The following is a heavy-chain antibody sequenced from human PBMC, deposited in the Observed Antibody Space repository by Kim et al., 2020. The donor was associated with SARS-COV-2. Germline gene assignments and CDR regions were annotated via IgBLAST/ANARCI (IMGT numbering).Heavy chain of an antibody. CDR2: IYYSGST. V-gene: IGHV4-59*01. CDR1: GGSISSYY. Sequence: SETLSLTCTVSGGSISSYYWSWIRQPPGKGLEWIGYIYYSGSTNYNPSLKSRVTISVDTSKNQFSLKLSSVTAADTAVYYCARGDYDDSSGYYFRWFDP. D-gene: IGHD3-22*01. CDR3: ARGDYDDSSGYYFRWFDP. J-gene: IGHJ5*02.